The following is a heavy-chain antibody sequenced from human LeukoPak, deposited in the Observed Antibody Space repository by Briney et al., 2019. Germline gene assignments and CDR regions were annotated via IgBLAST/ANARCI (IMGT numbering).Heavy chain of an antibody. J-gene: IGHJ6*03. Sequence: SQTLSLTCTVSGGSISSGSYYWSWIRQPAGKGLEWIGRIYTSGSTNYNPSLKSRVTISVDTSKNQFSLKLSSVTAADTAVYHCARDYGSPKYYYYMDVWGKGTTVTVSS. CDR2: IYTSGST. V-gene: IGHV4-61*02. CDR3: ARDYGSPKYYYYMDV. CDR1: GGSISSGSYY. D-gene: IGHD4-17*01.